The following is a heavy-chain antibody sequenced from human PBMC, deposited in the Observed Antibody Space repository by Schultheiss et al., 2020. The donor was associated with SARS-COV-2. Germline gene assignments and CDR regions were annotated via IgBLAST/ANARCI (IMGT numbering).Heavy chain of an antibody. V-gene: IGHV4-59*01. D-gene: IGHD4-17*01. CDR2: IYYSGST. Sequence: GSLRLSCTVSGGSISSYYWSWIRQPPGKGLEWIGYIYYSGSTNYNPSLKSRVTISVDTSKNQFSLKLSSVTAADTAVYYCARASMTTVTMNYYYGMDVWGQGTTVTVSS. CDR1: GGSISSYY. CDR3: ARASMTTVTMNYYYGMDV. J-gene: IGHJ6*02.